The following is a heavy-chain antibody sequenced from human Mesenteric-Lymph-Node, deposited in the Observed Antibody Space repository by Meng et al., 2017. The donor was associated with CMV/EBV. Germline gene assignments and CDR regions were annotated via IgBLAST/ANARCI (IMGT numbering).Heavy chain of an antibody. J-gene: IGHJ4*02. CDR2: IDPSDSYT. CDR3: ARHSGSYLFYFDY. Sequence: CKSSGYSFTSYWISWVRQMPGKGLEWMGRIDPSDSYTNYSPSFQGHVTISADKSISTAYLQWSSLKASDTAMYYCARHSGSYLFYFDYWGQGTLVTVSS. D-gene: IGHD1-26*01. V-gene: IGHV5-10-1*01. CDR1: GYSFTSYW.